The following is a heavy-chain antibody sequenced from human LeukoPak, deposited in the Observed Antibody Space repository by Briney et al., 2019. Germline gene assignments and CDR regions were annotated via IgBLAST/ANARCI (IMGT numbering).Heavy chain of an antibody. V-gene: IGHV4-59*01. D-gene: IGHD6-13*01. CDR2: IYYSGST. J-gene: IGHJ1*01. CDR1: GGSISSYY. Sequence: PSETLSLTCTVSGGSISSYYWSWIRQPPGKGLEWIGYIYYSGSTNYNPSLKSRVSISVDTSKNQFSLKLSSVTAADTAVYYCARGAAAAGNFQHWGQGTLVTVSS. CDR3: ARGAAAAGNFQH.